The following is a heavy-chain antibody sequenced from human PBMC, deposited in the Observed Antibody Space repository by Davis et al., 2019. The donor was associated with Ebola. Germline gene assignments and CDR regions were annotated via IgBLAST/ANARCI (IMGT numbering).Heavy chain of an antibody. J-gene: IGHJ3*02. V-gene: IGHV3-48*03. CDR1: GFTFSSYE. Sequence: GESLKISCAASGFTFSSYEMNWVRQAPGKGLEWVSYISSSGSTIYYADSVKGRFTISRDNAKNSLYLQMNSLRAEDTAVYYCARDRDPYCGGDCHDAFDIWGQGTMVTVSS. CDR3: ARDRDPYCGGDCHDAFDI. D-gene: IGHD2-21*01. CDR2: ISSSGSTI.